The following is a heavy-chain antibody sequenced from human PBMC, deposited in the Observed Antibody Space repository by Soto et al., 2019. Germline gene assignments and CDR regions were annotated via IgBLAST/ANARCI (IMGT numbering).Heavy chain of an antibody. CDR3: AQAWDSIGAAAGTTEY. CDR2: IYWDDDK. J-gene: IGHJ4*02. CDR1: GFSLSTSGVG. Sequence: QITLKESGPTLVKPTQTLTLTCTFSGFSLSTSGVGVGWIRQPPGKALEWLALIYWDDDKRYSPSLKSRLTITKVTSKNQVVLTMTNMDPVDTATYYCAQAWDSIGAAAGTTEYWGQGTLVTVSS. V-gene: IGHV2-5*02. D-gene: IGHD6-13*01.